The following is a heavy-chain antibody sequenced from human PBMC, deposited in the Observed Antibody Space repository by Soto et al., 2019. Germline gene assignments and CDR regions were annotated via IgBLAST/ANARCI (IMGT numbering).Heavy chain of an antibody. V-gene: IGHV3-30*03. D-gene: IGHD6-6*01. Sequence: QVQLVESGGGVVKPGKSLRLSCAASGFTFSSYAMHWARQAPGKGLEWVTVISIRGGDEYYAKSVRGRFTISRDDSKNTLDLQMDSLRVEDTAVYYCARGTIVARQHLDYWGQGTLVTVSS. CDR2: ISIRGGDE. CDR1: GFTFSSYA. CDR3: ARGTIVARQHLDY. J-gene: IGHJ4*02.